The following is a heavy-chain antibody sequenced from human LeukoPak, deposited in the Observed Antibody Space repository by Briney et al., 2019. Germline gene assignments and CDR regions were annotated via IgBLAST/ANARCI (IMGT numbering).Heavy chain of an antibody. Sequence: PGGSLRLSCAASGFTFDDYGMTWVRQVPGKGLEWIAEINWIGDTTRYGDSVKGRFTIPRDNAKNSLDLQINSLRVEDTAFYYCATNPPGRTYLQDWGQGTLVTVSS. V-gene: IGHV3-20*04. J-gene: IGHJ1*01. D-gene: IGHD1-1*01. CDR2: INWIGDTT. CDR3: ATNPPGRTYLQD. CDR1: GFTFDDYG.